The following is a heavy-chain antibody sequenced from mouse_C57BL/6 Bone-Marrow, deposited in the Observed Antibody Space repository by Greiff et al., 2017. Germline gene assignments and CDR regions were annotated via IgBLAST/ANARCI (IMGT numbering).Heavy chain of an antibody. Sequence: VQLQQSGPELVKPGASVKISCKASGYAFSSSWMNWVKQRPGKGLEWIGRIYPGDGDTNYNGKFKGKATLTADKSSSTAYMQLSSLTSEDSAVYCCARFGYFDVWGTGTTVTVSS. J-gene: IGHJ1*03. CDR1: GYAFSSSW. V-gene: IGHV1-82*01. CDR2: IYPGDGDT. CDR3: ARFGYFDV.